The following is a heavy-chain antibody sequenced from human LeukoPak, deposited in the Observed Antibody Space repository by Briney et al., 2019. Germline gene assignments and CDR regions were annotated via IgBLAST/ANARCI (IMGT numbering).Heavy chain of an antibody. CDR1: GGTFSSYA. D-gene: IGHD5-24*01. CDR3: ARGGEMATIQAYYFDY. V-gene: IGHV1-69*13. J-gene: IGHJ4*02. CDR2: IIPIFGTA. Sequence: ASVKVSCKAPGGTFSSYAISWVRQAPGQGLEWMGGIIPIFGTANYAQKFQGRVTITADESTSTAYMELSSLRSEDTAVYYCARGGEMATIQAYYFDYWGQGTLVTVSS.